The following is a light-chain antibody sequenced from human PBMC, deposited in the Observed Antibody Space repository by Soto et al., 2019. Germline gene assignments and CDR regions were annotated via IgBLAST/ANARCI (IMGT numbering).Light chain of an antibody. CDR3: QQSYSTSWT. V-gene: IGKV1-39*01. CDR2: DAS. J-gene: IGKJ1*01. CDR1: QGIRNN. Sequence: IQMTQSPSSLSASVGDRVTITCRASQGIRNNLGWYQQKPGKAPKLLIYDASSLETGVPSRFSGSGSGTDFTLTISSLQPEDFATYYCQQSYSTSWTFGQGTKVDIK.